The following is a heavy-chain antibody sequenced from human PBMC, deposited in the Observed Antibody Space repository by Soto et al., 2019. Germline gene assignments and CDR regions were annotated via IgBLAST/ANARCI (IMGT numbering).Heavy chain of an antibody. V-gene: IGHV3-49*03. CDR2: IRSKAYGGTT. CDR3: VVVVITTPVAFDI. Sequence: GGSLRLSCTASGFTFGDYAMSWFRQAPGKGLEWVGFIRSKAYGGTTEYAASVKGRFTISRDDSKSIAYLQMNSLKTEDTAVYYCVVVVITTPVAFDIWGQGTMVTVSS. CDR1: GFTFGDYA. D-gene: IGHD3-22*01. J-gene: IGHJ3*02.